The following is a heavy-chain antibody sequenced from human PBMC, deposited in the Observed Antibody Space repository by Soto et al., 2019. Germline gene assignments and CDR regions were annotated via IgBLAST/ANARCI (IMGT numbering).Heavy chain of an antibody. J-gene: IGHJ4*02. CDR2: INPSGGST. Sequence: ATVTLSGRESVSTFTIYYMHWVRQAPGQGLEWMGIINPSGGSTSYAQKFQGRVTMTRDTSTSTVYMELSSLRSEDTAVYYCARVKEAMVRGVMGLDYWGQGTLVTVSS. V-gene: IGHV1-46*03. CDR1: VSTFTIYY. CDR3: ARVKEAMVRGVMGLDY. D-gene: IGHD3-10*01.